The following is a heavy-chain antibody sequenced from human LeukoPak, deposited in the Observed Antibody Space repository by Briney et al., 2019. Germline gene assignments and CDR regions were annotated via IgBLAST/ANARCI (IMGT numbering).Heavy chain of an antibody. CDR2: IYTTGST. D-gene: IGHD2-15*01. CDR1: GGSISSYSCL. CDR3: ARTPGASSYNCSGGSCYSGRYYYYYMDV. V-gene: IGHV4-61*02. Sequence: SETLTLTCTVSGGSISSYSCLWRWIRQPAGQGLVWIGRIYTTGSTNSNPSLKNRDTISVDTSKSQFYLKLSPVTAADTAVYDCARTPGASSYNCSGGSCYSGRYYYYYMDVWGKGTTVSVSS. J-gene: IGHJ6*03.